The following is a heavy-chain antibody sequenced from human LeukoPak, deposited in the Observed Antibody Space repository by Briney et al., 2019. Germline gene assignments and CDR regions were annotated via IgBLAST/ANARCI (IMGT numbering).Heavy chain of an antibody. D-gene: IGHD2-15*01. CDR1: GYTFTSYG. Sequence: GASVKVSCKASGYTFTSYGISWVRQAPGQGLEWMGWISAYNGNTNYAQKLQGRVTMTTDTPTSTAYMELRSLRSDDTAVYYCARARLYCSGGSCYYYYGMDVWGQGTTVTVSS. J-gene: IGHJ6*02. V-gene: IGHV1-18*01. CDR2: ISAYNGNT. CDR3: ARARLYCSGGSCYYYYGMDV.